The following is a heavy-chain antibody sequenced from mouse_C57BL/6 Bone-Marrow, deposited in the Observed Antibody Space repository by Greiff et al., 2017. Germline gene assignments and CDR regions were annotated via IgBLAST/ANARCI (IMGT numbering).Heavy chain of an antibody. J-gene: IGHJ2*01. Sequence: QVQLQQSGAELAKPGASVKMSCKASGYTFTSYWMHWVKQRPGQGLEWIGYINPSTGYTEYNQKFKDKATLTADKSTSTGYMQLNSLTSEDTAVYYCARRYGNYFDYWGQGTTLTVSS. CDR3: ARRYGNYFDY. D-gene: IGHD2-10*02. V-gene: IGHV1-7*01. CDR2: INPSTGYT. CDR1: GYTFTSYW.